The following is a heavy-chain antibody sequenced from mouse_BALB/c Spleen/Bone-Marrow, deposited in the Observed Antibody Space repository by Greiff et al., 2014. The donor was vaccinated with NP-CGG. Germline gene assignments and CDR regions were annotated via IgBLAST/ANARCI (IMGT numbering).Heavy chain of an antibody. D-gene: IGHD2-2*01. CDR1: GFTFSSYA. V-gene: IGHV5-6-5*01. J-gene: IGHJ3*01. Sequence: EVHLVESGGGLVKPGGSLKLSCAASGFTFSSYAMSWVRQTPEKRLEWVASISSGGSTYYPDSVKGRFTISRDTARNILYLQMSSLRSEDTAMYYCAREMVTGFAYWGQGTLVTVSA. CDR3: AREMVTGFAY. CDR2: ISSGGST.